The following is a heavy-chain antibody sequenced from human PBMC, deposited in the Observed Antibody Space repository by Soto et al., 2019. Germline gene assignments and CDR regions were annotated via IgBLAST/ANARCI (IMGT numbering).Heavy chain of an antibody. Sequence: GGSLRLSCAASGFTFTNYWMHWVRLVPGKGLVWVSRISVDGSTTNYADSVKGRITISIDNSRSTLYLHVNSLTAEDTAVYYCVRGKVAAGFDYWGQGTVVTVSS. CDR2: ISVDGSTT. CDR1: GFTFTNYW. J-gene: IGHJ4*02. D-gene: IGHD6-13*01. CDR3: VRGKVAAGFDY. V-gene: IGHV3-74*01.